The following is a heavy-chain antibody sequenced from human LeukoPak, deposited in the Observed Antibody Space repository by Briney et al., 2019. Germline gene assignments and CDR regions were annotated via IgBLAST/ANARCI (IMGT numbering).Heavy chain of an antibody. Sequence: GESLKISCKGSGYSFTSYWIGWVRQMPGKGLEWMGIIYPGDSDARYSPSFQGQVTISADKSISTAYLQWSSLKASDTAMYYCAITYYYDSSGYSPFDYWGQGTLVTVSS. CDR2: IYPGDSDA. J-gene: IGHJ4*02. D-gene: IGHD3-22*01. CDR1: GYSFTSYW. V-gene: IGHV5-51*01. CDR3: AITYYYDSSGYSPFDY.